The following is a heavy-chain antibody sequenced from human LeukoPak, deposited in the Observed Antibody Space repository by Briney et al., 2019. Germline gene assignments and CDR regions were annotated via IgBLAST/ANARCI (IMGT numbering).Heavy chain of an antibody. CDR1: GGTFSSYA. D-gene: IGHD4-17*01. CDR3: ARDHGDYYFDY. V-gene: IGHV1-46*01. CDR2: INPSGGST. Sequence: ASVKVSCKASGGTFSSYAISWVRQAPGQGLEWMGIINPSGGSTSYAQKFQGRVTMTRDTSTSTVYMELSSLRSEDTAVYYCARDHGDYYFDYWGQGTLVTVSS. J-gene: IGHJ4*02.